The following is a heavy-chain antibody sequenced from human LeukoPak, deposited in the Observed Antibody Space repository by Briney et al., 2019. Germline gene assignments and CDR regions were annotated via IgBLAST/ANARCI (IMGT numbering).Heavy chain of an antibody. J-gene: IGHJ4*02. Sequence: GGSLRLSCAASGFTFSSYWMSWVRQAPGKGLEWVANINQDGGEEYYVDSVKGRFTISRDNAKNSLYLQMNSLRAEDTAVYYCASIVVVIGTRSFDYWGQGSLVSVSS. CDR3: ASIVVVIGTRSFDY. D-gene: IGHD2-15*01. CDR2: INQDGGEE. CDR1: GFTFSSYW. V-gene: IGHV3-7*01.